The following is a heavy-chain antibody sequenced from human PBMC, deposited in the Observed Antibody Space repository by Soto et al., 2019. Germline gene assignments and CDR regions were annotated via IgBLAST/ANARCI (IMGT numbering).Heavy chain of an antibody. CDR1: GVSISSGDYY. CDR3: ATIKLGSNRLDY. J-gene: IGHJ4*02. CDR2: IYYSGST. D-gene: IGHD3-10*01. V-gene: IGHV4-30-4*01. Sequence: SETLSLTCTVSGVSISSGDYYWSWIRQPPGKGLEWIGYIYYSGSTYYNPSLKSRVTISVDTSKNHFSLKLSSVTAADTAVYYCATIKLGSNRLDYWGQGTLVTVS.